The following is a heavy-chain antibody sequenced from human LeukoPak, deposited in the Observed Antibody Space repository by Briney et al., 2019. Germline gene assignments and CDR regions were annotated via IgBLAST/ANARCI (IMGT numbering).Heavy chain of an antibody. CDR3: ARDSYYGSGSPDY. J-gene: IGHJ4*02. D-gene: IGHD3-10*01. CDR1: GFTFSSYE. V-gene: IGHV3-48*03. Sequence: GGSLRLSCAASGFTFSSYEMNWVRQAPGKGLEWVSYISSSGSTIYYADSVKGRFTISRDNAKNSLYLQMNSLRAEDTAVYYCARDSYYGSGSPDYWGQGTLVTVSS. CDR2: ISSSGSTI.